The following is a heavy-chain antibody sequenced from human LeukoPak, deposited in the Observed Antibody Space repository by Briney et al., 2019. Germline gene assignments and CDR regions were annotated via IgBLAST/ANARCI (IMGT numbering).Heavy chain of an antibody. V-gene: IGHV1-46*01. CDR1: RYTFTSYY. J-gene: IGHJ3*02. D-gene: IGHD1-26*01. CDR2: INPSGGRT. Sequence: ASVKVSCEASRYTFTSYYMHWVRQAPGQGLEWMGIINPSGGRTSYAQKFQGRVNMTRDTSISTAYMELSRLRSDDTAVYYCARDRGGSYFDDAFDIWGQGTMVTVSS. CDR3: ARDRGGSYFDDAFDI.